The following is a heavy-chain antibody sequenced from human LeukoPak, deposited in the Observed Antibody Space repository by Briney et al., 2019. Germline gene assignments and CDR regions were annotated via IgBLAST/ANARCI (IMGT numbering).Heavy chain of an antibody. CDR3: TRTYYDYVWGSYHFDY. CDR1: GFTFGDYA. J-gene: IGHJ4*02. CDR2: IRSKAYGGTT. V-gene: IGHV3-49*04. Sequence: GGSLRLSCTASGFTFGDYAMSWVRQAPGKGLEWVGFIRSKAYGGTTEYAASVKGRFTISRDDSKSIAYLQMNSLKTEDTAVYYCTRTYYDYVWGSYHFDYWGQGTLVTVSS. D-gene: IGHD3-16*01.